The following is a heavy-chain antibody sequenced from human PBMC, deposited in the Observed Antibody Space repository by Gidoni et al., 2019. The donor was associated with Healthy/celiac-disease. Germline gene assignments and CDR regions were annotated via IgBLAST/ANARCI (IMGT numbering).Heavy chain of an antibody. D-gene: IGHD2-15*01. Sequence: QVQLVQSGAEVKKPGSSVNASCKASGGTFSSYAISRVRQAPGQGLEWMGGIIPIFGTANYAQKFQGRVTITADESTSTAYMELSSLRSEDTAVYYCAGSMVVGTPLGFDPWGQGTLVTVSS. CDR1: GGTFSSYA. CDR2: IIPIFGTA. CDR3: AGSMVVGTPLGFDP. J-gene: IGHJ5*02. V-gene: IGHV1-69*01.